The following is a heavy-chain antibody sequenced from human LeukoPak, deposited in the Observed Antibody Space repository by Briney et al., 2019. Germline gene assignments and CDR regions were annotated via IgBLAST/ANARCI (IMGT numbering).Heavy chain of an antibody. CDR2: ISAYNGNT. CDR3: ATGPLGWRPYYFYY. V-gene: IGHV1-18*01. D-gene: IGHD6-19*01. CDR1: GYTFTSYA. Sequence: GASVKVSCKASGYTFTSYAITWVRQAPGQGLEWMGWISAYNGNTNYAQKLQGRVTMTTDTSTNTAYMELRSLRSDDTAVFYCATGPLGWRPYYFYYWGQGTLVTVSS. J-gene: IGHJ4*02.